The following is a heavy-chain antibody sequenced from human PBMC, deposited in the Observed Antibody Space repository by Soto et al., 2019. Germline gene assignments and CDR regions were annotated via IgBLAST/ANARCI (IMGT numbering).Heavy chain of an antibody. V-gene: IGHV1-69*01. D-gene: IGHD5-18*01. CDR3: ASDVDTAMVGFDY. CDR1: GGTFSSYA. CDR2: LIPIFGTA. J-gene: IGHJ4*02. Sequence: QVQLVQSGAEVKKPGFSVKVSCKASGGTFSSYAISWVRQAPGQVLEWMGWLIPIFGTANYAQTLQGRVPITTDESTSTAYMELSSLRTEDTAVYYCASDVDTAMVGFDYWGQGTLVTVSS.